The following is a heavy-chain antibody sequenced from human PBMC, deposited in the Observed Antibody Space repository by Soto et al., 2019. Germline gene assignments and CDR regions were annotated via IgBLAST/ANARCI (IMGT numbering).Heavy chain of an antibody. CDR2: IKSKTDGGTT. V-gene: IGHV3-15*01. CDR3: TTVRALGVLSGIYYYMDV. D-gene: IGHD3-10*01. J-gene: IGHJ6*03. CDR1: GFTFSNAW. Sequence: GGSLRLSCAASGFTFSNAWMSWVRQAPGKGLEWVGRIKSKTDGGTTDYAAPVKGRFTISRDDSKNTLYLQMNSLKTEDTAVYYCTTVRALGVLSGIYYYMDVWGKGTTVTVSS.